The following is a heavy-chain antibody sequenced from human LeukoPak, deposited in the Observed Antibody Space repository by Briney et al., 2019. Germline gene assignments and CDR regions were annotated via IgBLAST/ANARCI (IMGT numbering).Heavy chain of an antibody. Sequence: SETLSLTCTVSGGSISSSSYYWGWIRQPPGKGLEWIGSIYYSGSTYYSPSLKSRVTISVDTSKNQFSLKLSSVTAADTAVYYCARLQRITMIVVDPWGQGTLVTVSS. J-gene: IGHJ5*02. D-gene: IGHD3-22*01. CDR3: ARLQRITMIVVDP. CDR1: GGSISSSSYY. CDR2: IYYSGST. V-gene: IGHV4-39*01.